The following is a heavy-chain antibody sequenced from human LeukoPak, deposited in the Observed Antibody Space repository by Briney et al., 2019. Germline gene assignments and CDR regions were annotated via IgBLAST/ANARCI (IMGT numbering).Heavy chain of an antibody. D-gene: IGHD2-15*01. CDR3: ARNLGFYTFDS. V-gene: IGHV3-74*01. J-gene: IGHJ4*02. CDR1: GFTFSNFW. Sequence: PGGSLRLSCSVSGFTFSNFWMDWVRQAPGKGLVWVSTINGDGTTSGGADSVKGRFTIPRDNAKNTLYLQMNSLRAEDTAMYYCARNLGFYTFDSWGQGALVTVSS. CDR2: INGDGTTS.